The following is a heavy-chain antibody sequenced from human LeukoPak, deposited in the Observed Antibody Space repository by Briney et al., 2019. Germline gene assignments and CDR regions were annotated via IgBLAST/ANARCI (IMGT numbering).Heavy chain of an antibody. CDR1: GFPFSVSW. CDR2: VKSDGSGT. V-gene: IGHV3-74*01. D-gene: IGHD3-10*01. Sequence: GGSLRLSCAASGFPFSVSWMHWVRQAPGKGLVWVSLVKSDGSGTASADSVKGRFTISRDNAKNTAYLQMNSLRDEDTAVYYCAKDYYGSLDSWGQGTLVTVSS. J-gene: IGHJ4*02. CDR3: AKDYYGSLDS.